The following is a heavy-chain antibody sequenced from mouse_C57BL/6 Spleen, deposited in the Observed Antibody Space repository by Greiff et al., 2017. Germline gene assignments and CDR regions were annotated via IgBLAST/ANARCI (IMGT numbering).Heavy chain of an antibody. CDR3: ARGGGDDYAMDY. CDR2: INPNNGGT. CDR1: GYTFNDYN. Sequence: VQLKESGPELVKPGASVKIPCKASGYTFNDYNMDWVKQSHGKSLEWIGDINPNNGGTIYNQKVKGKATLTVDKSSSTAYMELRSLTSEDTAVYYCARGGGDDYAMDYWGQGTSVTVSS. J-gene: IGHJ4*01. V-gene: IGHV1-18*01. D-gene: IGHD3-3*01.